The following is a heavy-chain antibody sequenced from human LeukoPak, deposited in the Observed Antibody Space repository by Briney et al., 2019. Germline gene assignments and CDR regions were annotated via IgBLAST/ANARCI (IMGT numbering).Heavy chain of an antibody. CDR2: ISGSGGST. V-gene: IGHV3-23*01. J-gene: IGHJ4*02. CDR1: GFTFSIYA. CDR3: AKGVATKEKFDY. D-gene: IGHD2-8*01. Sequence: GGSLRLSCAASGFTFSIYAMSCVRQAPKEGLEWVSVISGSGGSTYYADSAKGRFTISRDNSKNTVYLQMNSLRAEDTAVYYCAKGVATKEKFDYWGQGILVTVSS.